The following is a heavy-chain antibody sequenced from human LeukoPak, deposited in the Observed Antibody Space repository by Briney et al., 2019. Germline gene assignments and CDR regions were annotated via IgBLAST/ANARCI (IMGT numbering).Heavy chain of an antibody. D-gene: IGHD3-3*01. CDR3: AKLRRSGYYTFDY. J-gene: IGHJ4*02. V-gene: IGHV1-8*01. CDR1: GYTFTSYD. Sequence: ASVKVSCKASGYTFTSYDINWVRQATGQGLEWMGWMNPNSGNTGYAQKFQGRVTMTRNTSISTAYMELSSLRSEDTAVYYCAKLRRSGYYTFDYWGQGTLVTVSS. CDR2: MNPNSGNT.